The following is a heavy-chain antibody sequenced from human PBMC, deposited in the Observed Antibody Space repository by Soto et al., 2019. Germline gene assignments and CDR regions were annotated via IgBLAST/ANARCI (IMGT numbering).Heavy chain of an antibody. CDR2: INHSGRT. Sequence: PSETLSLTCGVYGESFSGYFWSWIRQPPGKGLEWVGEINHSGRTNYNPSLKSRVTMTWDTSITTAYLDLTRLTTNDTATYFCATWVDYGDFEGFDFWGQGTLVTVSS. D-gene: IGHD4-17*01. J-gene: IGHJ4*02. V-gene: IGHV4-34*10. CDR3: ATWVDYGDFEGFDF. CDR1: GESFSGYF.